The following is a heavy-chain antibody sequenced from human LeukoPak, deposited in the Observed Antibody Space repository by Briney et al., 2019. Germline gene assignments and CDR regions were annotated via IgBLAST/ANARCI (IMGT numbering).Heavy chain of an antibody. CDR3: ANAMVRGVIITWGFDY. D-gene: IGHD3-10*01. V-gene: IGHV3-30*18. CDR2: ISYDGSNK. J-gene: IGHJ4*02. CDR1: GFTFSSYG. Sequence: GGSLRLSCAASGFTFSSYGMHWVRQAPGKGLEWVAVISYDGSNKYYADSVKGRLTISRDNSKNTLYLQMNSLRAEDTAVYYCANAMVRGVIITWGFDYWGQGTLVTVSS.